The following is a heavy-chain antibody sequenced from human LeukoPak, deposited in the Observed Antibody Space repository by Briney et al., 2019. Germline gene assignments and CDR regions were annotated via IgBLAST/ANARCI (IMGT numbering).Heavy chain of an antibody. Sequence: PGGSQRLSCAASGFTFSSNAMSWVRQAPGKGLEWVSGTSSGGSTYYGDSVKGRFTISRDNAKNTLYLQMNSLRAEDTAVYYCARDRGAHGMDVWGQGTTVTVSS. J-gene: IGHJ6*02. V-gene: IGHV3-23*01. D-gene: IGHD3-10*01. CDR2: TSSGGST. CDR1: GFTFSSNA. CDR3: ARDRGAHGMDV.